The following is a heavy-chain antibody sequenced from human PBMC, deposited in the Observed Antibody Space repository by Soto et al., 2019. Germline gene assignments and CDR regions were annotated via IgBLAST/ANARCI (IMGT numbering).Heavy chain of an antibody. D-gene: IGHD2-15*01. CDR3: ARVQLYEGLFDP. CDR1: GGSISSGGYY. J-gene: IGHJ5*02. CDR2: IYYSGST. Sequence: SETLSLTCTVSGGSISSGGYYWSWIRQHPGKGLEWIGYIYYSGSTYYNPSLKSRVTISVDTSKNQFSLKLSSVTAADTAVYYCARVQLYEGLFDPWGQGTLVTVSS. V-gene: IGHV4-31*03.